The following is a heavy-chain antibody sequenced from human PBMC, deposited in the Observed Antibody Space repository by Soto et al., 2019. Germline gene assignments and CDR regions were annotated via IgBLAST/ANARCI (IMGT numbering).Heavy chain of an antibody. CDR1: GFTFSSYS. J-gene: IGHJ4*02. D-gene: IGHD3-22*01. Sequence: GGSLRLSCAASGFTFSSYSMNWVRQAPGKGLEWVSSISSSSSYIYYADSVKGRFTISRDNAKNSLYLQMNSLRAEDTAVYYCARGHHGFYDSSGYLFDYWGQGTLVTVSS. CDR2: ISSSSSYI. V-gene: IGHV3-21*01. CDR3: ARGHHGFYDSSGYLFDY.